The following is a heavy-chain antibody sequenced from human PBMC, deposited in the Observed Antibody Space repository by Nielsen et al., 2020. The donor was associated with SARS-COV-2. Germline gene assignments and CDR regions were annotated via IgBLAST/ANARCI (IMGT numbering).Heavy chain of an antibody. V-gene: IGHV3-30-3*01. CDR2: ISYDGSNK. CDR1: GFTFSSYA. Sequence: GESLKISCAASGFTFSSYAMHWVRQAPGKGLEWVAVISYDGSNKYYADSVKGRFTISRDNAKNSLYLQMNSLRAEDTAVYYCARDRVKAVDYWGQGTLVTVSS. J-gene: IGHJ4*02. CDR3: ARDRVKAVDY. D-gene: IGHD2-21*01.